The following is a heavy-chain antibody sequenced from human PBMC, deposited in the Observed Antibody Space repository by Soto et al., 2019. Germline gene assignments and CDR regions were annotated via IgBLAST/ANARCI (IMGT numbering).Heavy chain of an antibody. J-gene: IGHJ6*02. D-gene: IGHD6-19*01. CDR1: GGSFSGYY. Sequence: ASETLSLTCAVYGGSFSGYYWSWIRQPPGKGLEWNGEINHSGSTNYNPSLKSRVTISVDTSKNQFSLKLSSVTAADTAVYYCARGVSSGWYDYYYGMDVWGQGTTVTVSS. CDR2: INHSGST. CDR3: ARGVSSGWYDYYYGMDV. V-gene: IGHV4-34*01.